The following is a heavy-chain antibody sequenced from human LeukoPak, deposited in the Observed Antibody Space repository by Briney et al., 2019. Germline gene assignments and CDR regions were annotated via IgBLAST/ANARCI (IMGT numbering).Heavy chain of an antibody. J-gene: IGHJ5*02. Sequence: GGSLRLSCAASGFTFSSYGMHWVRQVPGKGLEWVAVIWSNGNNKNYADSVKGRFTISRDTSKNTLYLQMNSLRAEDTAMYYCARYLGSGRNWLDPWGQGTLVTVSS. CDR1: GFTFSSYG. V-gene: IGHV3-33*01. CDR3: ARYLGSGRNWLDP. CDR2: IWSNGNNK. D-gene: IGHD6-19*01.